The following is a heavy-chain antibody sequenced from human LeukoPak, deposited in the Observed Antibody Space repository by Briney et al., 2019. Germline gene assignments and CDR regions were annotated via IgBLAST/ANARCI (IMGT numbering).Heavy chain of an antibody. D-gene: IGHD1-14*01. CDR1: GYSFTSYW. CDR3: ASKVGSLRKPTYFDY. J-gene: IGHJ4*02. Sequence: GESLKISCKGSGYSFTSYWIGWVRQMPGKGLEWMGIIYPGDSDTRYSPSFQGQVTISADKSISTAYLQWSSLKASDTAMYYCASKVGSLRKPTYFDYWGQGTPVTVSS. CDR2: IYPGDSDT. V-gene: IGHV5-51*01.